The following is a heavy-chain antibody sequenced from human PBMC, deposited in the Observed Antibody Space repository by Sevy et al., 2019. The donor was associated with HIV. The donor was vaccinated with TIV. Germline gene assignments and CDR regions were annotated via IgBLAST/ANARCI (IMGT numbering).Heavy chain of an antibody. D-gene: IGHD3-16*02. CDR1: GFPFSTYG. CDR2: IWYDGSNR. CDR3: ARDYRLGESSFYDYYGMDV. Sequence: GGSLRLSCAASGFPFSTYGMHWVRQPPGKGLEWVAVIWYDGSNRYYVDSVKGRFTISRDDSKNTVYLQMNSLRAEDTAAYYCARDYRLGESSFYDYYGMDVWGQGTTVTVSS. V-gene: IGHV3-33*01. J-gene: IGHJ6*02.